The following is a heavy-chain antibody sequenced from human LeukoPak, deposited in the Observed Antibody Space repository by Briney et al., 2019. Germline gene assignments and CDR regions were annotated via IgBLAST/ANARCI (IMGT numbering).Heavy chain of an antibody. CDR3: GSLTVVAKDH. J-gene: IGHJ4*02. D-gene: IGHD3-22*01. V-gene: IGHV3-74*01. CDR2: INSGGSST. CDR1: GFTFSTYW. Sequence: PGGSLRLSCAASGFTFSTYWMHWVRQAPGKGLVGVAQINSGGSSTSYADSVKGRFTISGDNAKNTLYLQMINLRAEDTAVYYCGSLTVVAKDHWGQGTLVTVSS.